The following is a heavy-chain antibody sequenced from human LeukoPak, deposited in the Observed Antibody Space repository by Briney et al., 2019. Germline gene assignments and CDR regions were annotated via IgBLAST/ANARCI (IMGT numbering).Heavy chain of an antibody. Sequence: PGGSLRLSCATSGLFFSAYRMNWVRQAPGRGLEWVSSIRTGGDYIYYADSVQGRFTISRDNAKKSLYLQMNSLRVEDTAVYFCARWDDLLHFDYWGQGVLVTVSS. D-gene: IGHD3-3*01. V-gene: IGHV3-21*01. CDR1: GLFFSAYR. CDR2: IRTGGDYI. J-gene: IGHJ4*02. CDR3: ARWDDLLHFDY.